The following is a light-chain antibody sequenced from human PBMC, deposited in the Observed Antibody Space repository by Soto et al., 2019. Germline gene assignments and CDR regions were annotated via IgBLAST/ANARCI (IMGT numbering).Light chain of an antibody. CDR3: CSYASSSKV. CDR2: EGS. V-gene: IGLV2-14*02. CDR1: SSDVGSYNL. J-gene: IGLJ1*01. Sequence: QSALTQPASVSGSPGQSITISCTGTSSDVGSYNLVSWYRQHPGKAPKLMIYEGSKRPSGVSNRFSGSKSGNTASLTISGLQAEDEADYYCCSYASSSKVFGTGTKVTVL.